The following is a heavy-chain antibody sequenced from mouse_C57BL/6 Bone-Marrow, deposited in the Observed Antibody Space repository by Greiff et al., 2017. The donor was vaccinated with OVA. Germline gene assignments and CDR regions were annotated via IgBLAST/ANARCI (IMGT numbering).Heavy chain of an antibody. V-gene: IGHV1-72*01. CDR2: IDPNSGGT. Sequence: QVQLKQPGAELVKPGASVKLSCKASGYTFTSYWMHWVKQRPGRGLEWIGRIDPNSGGTKYNEKFKSKATLTVDKPSSTAYMQLSSLTSEDSAVYYCARSRALRGSSSYYAMDYWGQGTSVTVSS. J-gene: IGHJ4*01. D-gene: IGHD1-1*01. CDR1: GYTFTSYW. CDR3: ARSRALRGSSSYYAMDY.